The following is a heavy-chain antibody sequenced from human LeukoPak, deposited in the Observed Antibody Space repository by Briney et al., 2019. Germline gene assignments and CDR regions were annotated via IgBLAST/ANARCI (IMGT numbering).Heavy chain of an antibody. V-gene: IGHV3-33*08. CDR2: IWYDGSNK. J-gene: IGHJ6*02. Sequence: GGSLRLSCAASGFTLSRYWMSWVRQAPGKGLEWVAVIWYDGSNKYYADSVKGRFTISRDNSKNTLYLQMNSLRAEDTAVYYCARAMGIAVAATGYYGMDVWGQGTTVTVSS. D-gene: IGHD6-19*01. CDR1: GFTLSRYW. CDR3: ARAMGIAVAATGYYGMDV.